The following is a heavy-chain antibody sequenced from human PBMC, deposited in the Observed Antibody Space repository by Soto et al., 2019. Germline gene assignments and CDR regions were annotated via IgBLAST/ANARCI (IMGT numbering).Heavy chain of an antibody. D-gene: IGHD6-19*01. CDR3: ARDVEQWPYNWFDP. CDR2: INAGNGNT. Sequence: ASVKVSCKASGYTFTSYAMHWVRQAPGQRLEWMGWINAGNGNTKYSQKFQGRVTITRDTSASTAYMELSSLRSEDTAVYYCARDVEQWPYNWFDPWGQGTLVTVPQ. CDR1: GYTFTSYA. J-gene: IGHJ5*02. V-gene: IGHV1-3*01.